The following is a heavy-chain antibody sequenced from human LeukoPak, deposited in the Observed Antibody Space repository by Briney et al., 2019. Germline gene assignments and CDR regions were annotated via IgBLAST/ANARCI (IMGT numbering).Heavy chain of an antibody. D-gene: IGHD6-19*01. CDR1: GGSLSSYY. Sequence: PSETLSLTCTVSGGSLSSYYWRWIRQTAGKGLEGIGRIFTTRSTNYTPSLKTRVTMSVDTSKNQFSLKLSSVTAAHTAVYYCAATAVAGFYYYYGMDVWGQGTTVTVSS. V-gene: IGHV4-4*07. CDR2: IFTTRST. CDR3: AATAVAGFYYYYGMDV. J-gene: IGHJ6*02.